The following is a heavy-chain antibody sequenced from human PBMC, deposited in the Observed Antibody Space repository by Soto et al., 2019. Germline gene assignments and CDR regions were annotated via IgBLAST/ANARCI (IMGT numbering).Heavy chain of an antibody. CDR3: AKDGSGQQQLVRPYYYYYMDV. J-gene: IGHJ6*03. D-gene: IGHD6-13*01. V-gene: IGHV3-30*18. CDR2: ISYDGSNK. CDR1: GFTFSSYG. Sequence: GGSLRLSCAASGFTFSSYGMHWVRQAPGKGLEWVAVISYDGSNKYYADSVKGRFTISRDNSKNTLYLQMNSLRAEDTAVYYCAKDGSGQQQLVRPYYYYYMDVWGKGTTVTVSS.